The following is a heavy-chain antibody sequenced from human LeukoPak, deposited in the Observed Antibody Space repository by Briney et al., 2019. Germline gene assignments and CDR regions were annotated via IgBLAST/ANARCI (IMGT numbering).Heavy chain of an antibody. CDR3: ARYYYYYMDV. V-gene: IGHV4-39*07. Sequence: SETLSLTCTVSGGSISSSSYYWGWIRQPPGKGLEWIGEINHSGSTNYNPSLKSRVTISVDTSKNQFSLKLSSVTAADTAVYYCARYYYYYMDVWGKGTTVTVSS. J-gene: IGHJ6*03. CDR2: INHSGST. CDR1: GGSISSSSYY.